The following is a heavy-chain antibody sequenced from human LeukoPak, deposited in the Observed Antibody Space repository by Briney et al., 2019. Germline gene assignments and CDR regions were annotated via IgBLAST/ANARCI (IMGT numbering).Heavy chain of an antibody. D-gene: IGHD2-21*02. V-gene: IGHV3-21*01. CDR3: ASRNQYCGGDCFWAFDI. J-gene: IGHJ3*02. CDR2: ISSSGSYI. CDR1: GFTFSRYS. Sequence: GGSLRLSCGASGFTFSRYSMNWVRQAPGKGLEWVSSISSSGSYIYYADSVKGRFTISRDNAKNSLYLRMNSLRAEDTAVYYCASRNQYCGGDCFWAFDIWGRGTMVTVSS.